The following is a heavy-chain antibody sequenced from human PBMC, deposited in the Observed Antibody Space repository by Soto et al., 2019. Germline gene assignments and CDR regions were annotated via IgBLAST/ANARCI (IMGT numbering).Heavy chain of an antibody. Sequence: GGSLRLSCAASGFTFSTYAMGWVRQAPGKGLEWVSSISAGGGGTSYADSVKGRFTISRDNFKNTLYLQMNSLRAEDTAVYYCAQDGDSSGYYRDWGQGTLVTVSS. D-gene: IGHD3-22*01. CDR1: GFTFSTYA. CDR2: ISAGGGGT. CDR3: AQDGDSSGYYRD. J-gene: IGHJ4*02. V-gene: IGHV3-23*01.